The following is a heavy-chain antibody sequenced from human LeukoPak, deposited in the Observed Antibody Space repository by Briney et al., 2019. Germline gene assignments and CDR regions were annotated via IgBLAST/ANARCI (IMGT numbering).Heavy chain of an antibody. Sequence: GGSLTLSCAASGFTFSSYDLHWVRQPTGKGLEWVSAIGTAGDTYYPGSVKGRFTISRENAKNSLYLQMNSLRAGDTAVYYCARGGEGTFDYGGQGTLVTVSS. J-gene: IGHJ4*02. V-gene: IGHV3-13*01. CDR3: ARGGEGTFDY. CDR1: GFTFSSYD. D-gene: IGHD2-21*01. CDR2: IGTAGDT.